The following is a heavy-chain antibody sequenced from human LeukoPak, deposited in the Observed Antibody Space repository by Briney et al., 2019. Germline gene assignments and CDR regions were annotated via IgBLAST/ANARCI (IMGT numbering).Heavy chain of an antibody. CDR3: ASSIAAAASSNWFDP. D-gene: IGHD6-13*01. CDR2: ISGSGRTT. Sequence: GGSLRLSCVASGFTFSSYAMSWVRQAPGKGLECVSVISGSGRTTYYADSVKGRFTISRDNSKSTVYLQMTSLRLEDTAVYYCASSIAAAASSNWFDPWGQGTLVTVSS. J-gene: IGHJ5*02. V-gene: IGHV3-23*01. CDR1: GFTFSSYA.